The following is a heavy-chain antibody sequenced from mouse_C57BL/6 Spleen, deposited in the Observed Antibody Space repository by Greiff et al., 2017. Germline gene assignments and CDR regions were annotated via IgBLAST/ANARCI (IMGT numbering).Heavy chain of an antibody. CDR1: GFTFSDYG. J-gene: IGHJ4*01. Sequence: EVKVVESGGGLVKPGGSLKLSCAASGFTFSDYGMHWVRQAPEKGLEWVAYISSGSSTIYYADTVKGRFTISRDNAKNTRCLQMTSLRSEDTAMYYCARGGHLWNAMDYWGQGTSVTVAS. D-gene: IGHD1-1*01. V-gene: IGHV5-17*01. CDR3: ARGGHLWNAMDY. CDR2: ISSGSSTI.